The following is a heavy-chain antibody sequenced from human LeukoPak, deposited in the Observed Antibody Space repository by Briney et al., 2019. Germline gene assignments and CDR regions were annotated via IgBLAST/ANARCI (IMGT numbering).Heavy chain of an antibody. CDR1: GGTFSSYA. CDR2: IFPIFGTA. V-gene: IGHV1-69*05. CDR3: AREYYDSSGSPPRSWYFDL. D-gene: IGHD3-22*01. Sequence: SVKVSCKASGGTFSSYAISWVRQAPGPGLEWMGGIFPIFGTANYAQKFQGRVTITTDESTSTAYMELSSLRSEDTAVYYCAREYYDSSGSPPRSWYFDLWGRGTLVTVSS. J-gene: IGHJ2*01.